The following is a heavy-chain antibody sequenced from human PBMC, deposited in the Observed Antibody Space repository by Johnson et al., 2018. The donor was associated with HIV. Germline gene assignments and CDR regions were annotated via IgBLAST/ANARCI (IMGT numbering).Heavy chain of an antibody. CDR2: ISGSGGST. J-gene: IGHJ3*02. V-gene: IGHV3-23*04. D-gene: IGHD2-21*01. Sequence: VQLVESGGGVVQPGRSLRLSCAASGFIFRSYPMNWVRQAPGKGLEWVSSISGSGGSTYYADSVKGRFTISRDNSKNTLYLQMNSLRAEDTAVYYCARGGGCGGDCYSGYDAFDIWGQGTMVTVSS. CDR3: ARGGGCGGDCYSGYDAFDI. CDR1: GFIFRSYP.